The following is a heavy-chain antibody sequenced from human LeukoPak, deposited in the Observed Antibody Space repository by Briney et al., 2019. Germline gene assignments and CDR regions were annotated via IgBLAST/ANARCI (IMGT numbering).Heavy chain of an antibody. D-gene: IGHD3-9*01. CDR3: ARDHMYYDILTGYYGGYFDY. Sequence: GGSLRLSCAASGFTFSSYWMSWVRQAPGKGLEWVANIKQDGSEKYYVDSVKGRFTISRDNAKNPLYLQMNSLRAEDTAVYYCARDHMYYDILTGYYGGYFDYWGQGTLVTVSS. CDR2: IKQDGSEK. V-gene: IGHV3-7*03. J-gene: IGHJ4*02. CDR1: GFTFSSYW.